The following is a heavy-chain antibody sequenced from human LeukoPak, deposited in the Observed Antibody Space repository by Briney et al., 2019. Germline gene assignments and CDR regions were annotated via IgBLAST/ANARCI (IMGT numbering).Heavy chain of an antibody. J-gene: IGHJ3*02. CDR2: MNPNSGNT. V-gene: IGHV1-8*01. CDR3: ARGSDIVVVPAAIRSSMAFDI. CDR1: GYTFTSYD. Sequence: ASVKVSCKASGYTFTSYDINWVRQATGQGLEWMGWMNPNSGNTGYAQKFQGRVTMTRNTSISTAYVELSSLRSEDTAVYYCARGSDIVVVPAAIRSSMAFDIWGQGTMVTVSS. D-gene: IGHD2-2*02.